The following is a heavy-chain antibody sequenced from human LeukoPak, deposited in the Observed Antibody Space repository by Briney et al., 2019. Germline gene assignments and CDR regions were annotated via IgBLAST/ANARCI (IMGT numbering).Heavy chain of an antibody. CDR1: GGSMRIGTYY. J-gene: IGHJ2*01. V-gene: IGHV4-61*02. Sequence: PSQTLSLTCTVSGGSMRIGTYYWSWIRQSAGKGLEWIGRIYTAGTTNYNPSLKSRVTISLDTPKNQFSLKLTSVTAADTAVYYCARRAGYFDLWGRGTLVTVSS. CDR2: IYTAGTT. CDR3: ARRAGYFDL.